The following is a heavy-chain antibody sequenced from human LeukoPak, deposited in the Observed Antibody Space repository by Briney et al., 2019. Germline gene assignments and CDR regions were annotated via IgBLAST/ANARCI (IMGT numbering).Heavy chain of an antibody. CDR3: ARVRGDNGIEGATTADS. V-gene: IGHV4-31*03. J-gene: IGHJ4*02. D-gene: IGHD1-26*01. Sequence: SSETLSLTCTVSGDSISSRRYRWSWIRQHPGKGLEWIGYIYYTGSTYYNPSLKSRVTMSVDTSKNQFSLKVRSVSAADTAVYYCARVRGDNGIEGATTADSWGQGALVSVSS. CDR1: GDSISSRRYR. CDR2: IYYTGST.